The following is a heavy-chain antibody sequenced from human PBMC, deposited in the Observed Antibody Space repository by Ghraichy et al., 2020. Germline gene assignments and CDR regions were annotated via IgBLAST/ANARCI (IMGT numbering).Heavy chain of an antibody. J-gene: IGHJ1*01. D-gene: IGHD3-10*01. CDR1: EFDFSDSW. Sequence: GESLNISCAASEFDFSDSWMTWVRQAPGKGLEWVANIKPDGSEQFYADSVEGRFTVSRDNGKNSLHLQMNSLRVEDTALYYCAKGAAPGSPWGQGTLVTVS. V-gene: IGHV3-7*01. CDR3: AKGAAPGSP. CDR2: IKPDGSEQ.